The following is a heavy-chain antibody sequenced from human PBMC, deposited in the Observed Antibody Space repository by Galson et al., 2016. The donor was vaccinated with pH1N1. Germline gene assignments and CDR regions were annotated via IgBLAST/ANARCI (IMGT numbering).Heavy chain of an antibody. D-gene: IGHD6-19*01. CDR1: GFSFRFYG. V-gene: IGHV3-30*18. J-gene: IGHJ3*02. CDR3: AKVPHSSGWYSKAPSTFDI. Sequence: LSCAASGFSFRFYGMHWVRPAPGEGLEWVAVISYDGRETSSADSVKGRFTISRDNSRNTLYLQMNSLKTEETAVYYCAKVPHSSGWYSKAPSTFDIWGQGTMVTVSS. CDR2: ISYDGRET.